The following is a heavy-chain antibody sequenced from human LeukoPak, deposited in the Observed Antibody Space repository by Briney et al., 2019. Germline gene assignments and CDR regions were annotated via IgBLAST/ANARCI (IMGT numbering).Heavy chain of an antibody. J-gene: IGHJ4*02. CDR2: ISSSSSYT. V-gene: IGHV3-11*03. Sequence: GGSLRLSCAASGFTFSDYYMSWIRQAPGKGLEWVSYISSSSSYTNYADSVKGRFTISRDNAKNSLYLQMNSLRSEDTAVYYCARHPTNSYYYDSSGYYGWGQGTLVTVSS. CDR1: GFTFSDYY. CDR3: ARHPTNSYYYDSSGYYG. D-gene: IGHD3-22*01.